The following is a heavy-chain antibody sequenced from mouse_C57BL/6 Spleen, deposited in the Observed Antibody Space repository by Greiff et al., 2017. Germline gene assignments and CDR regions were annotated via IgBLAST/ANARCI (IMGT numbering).Heavy chain of an antibody. D-gene: IGHD2-4*01. J-gene: IGHJ2*01. CDR2: IYPGSGST. V-gene: IGHV1-55*01. CDR1: GYTFTSYW. CDR3: ARNFYDYDVSYDD. Sequence: QVQLQQPGAELVKPGASVKMSCKASGYTFTSYWITWVKQRPGQGLEWIGDIYPGSGSTNYNEKFKSKATLTVDTSSSTAYMQLSSLTSEDSAVYYCARNFYDYDVSYDDWGQGTTLTVSS.